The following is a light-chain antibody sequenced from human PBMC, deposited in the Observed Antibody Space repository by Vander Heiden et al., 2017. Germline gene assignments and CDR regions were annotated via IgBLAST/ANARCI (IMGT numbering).Light chain of an antibody. V-gene: IGKV3-20*01. Sequence: EIVLTQSPGTLSLPPGERATLSCRARDSVESNYLAWYQQKPGQAPRLLIYVASIRDAGVPERFSGSGSGTDFTLTISRLEPEDFAVYYCQQYSSLPPGTFGQGTRLEIK. J-gene: IGKJ2*01. CDR3: QQYSSLPPGT. CDR1: DSVESNY. CDR2: VAS.